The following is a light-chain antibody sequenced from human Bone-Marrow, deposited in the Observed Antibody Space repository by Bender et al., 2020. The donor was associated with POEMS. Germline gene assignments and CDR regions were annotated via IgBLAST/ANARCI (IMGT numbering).Light chain of an antibody. CDR2: EGS. J-gene: IGLJ1*01. V-gene: IGLV2-23*01. Sequence: QSALTQPASVSGSPGQSITISCTATSSDVGTYNLVSWYQQHPGKAPKLMIYEGSKRPSGVSNRFSGSKSGNTASLTISGLQAEDEADYFCCSYAGGITYYVFGTGTKVTVL. CDR1: SSDVGTYNL. CDR3: CSYAGGITYYV.